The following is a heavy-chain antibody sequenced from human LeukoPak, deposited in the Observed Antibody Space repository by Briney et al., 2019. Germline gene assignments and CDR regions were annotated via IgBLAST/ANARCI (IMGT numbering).Heavy chain of an antibody. D-gene: IGHD1-26*01. CDR2: TSDRGDYT. CDR1: GFTFTSYS. V-gene: IGHV3-23*01. CDR3: AKKAQYNGNYPLDY. Sequence: GGSPRLSCAASGFTFTSYSMSWVHQAPGKGLEWVSGTSDRGDYTYYADSVKGRFTISRDNSKNTLYLQMNSLRAEDTALYFCAKKAQYNGNYPLDYWGQGTLVTVSS. J-gene: IGHJ4*02.